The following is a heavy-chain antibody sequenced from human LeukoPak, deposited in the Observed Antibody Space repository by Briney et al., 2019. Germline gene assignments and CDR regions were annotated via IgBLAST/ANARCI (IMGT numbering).Heavy chain of an antibody. Sequence: GGSLRLSCAASGFTLSSYAMNWVRQAPGKGLEWVSSISSSSSYIYYADSVKGRFTISRDNAKNSLYLQMNSLRAEDTAVYYCVGSGSYYYYYYYYMDVWGKGTTVTVSS. D-gene: IGHD3-10*01. V-gene: IGHV3-21*01. CDR2: ISSSSSYI. J-gene: IGHJ6*03. CDR1: GFTLSSYA. CDR3: VGSGSYYYYYYYYMDV.